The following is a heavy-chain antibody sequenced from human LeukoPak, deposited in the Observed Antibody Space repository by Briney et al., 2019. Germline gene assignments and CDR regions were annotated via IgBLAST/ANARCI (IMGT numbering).Heavy chain of an antibody. V-gene: IGHV3-43*01. CDR3: AKDIGDSIGYNYFDS. CDR2: ISWHGSTT. Sequence: PGGSLRLSCEASGFVFDDYSMHWVRQAPGKGLEWVSVISWHGSTTKFADSVKGRFTISRDNRKNSLSLQMDSLRPEDTAFYYCAKDIGDSIGYNYFDSWGQGTLVTVSS. CDR1: GFVFDDYS. D-gene: IGHD3-22*01. J-gene: IGHJ4*02.